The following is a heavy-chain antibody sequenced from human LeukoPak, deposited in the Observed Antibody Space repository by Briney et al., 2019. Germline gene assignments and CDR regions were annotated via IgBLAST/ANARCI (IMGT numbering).Heavy chain of an antibody. CDR3: ARDRSSSWHPYYFDH. V-gene: IGHV3-21*04. Sequence: NPGGSLRLSCAASGFSFSSYAMNWVRQAPGKGLEWVSAISSSGSTIYYADSVKGRFTISRDNAKNSLYLQMSSLRAEDTAVYYCARDRSSSWHPYYFDHWGQGTLVTVSS. CDR2: ISSSGSTI. D-gene: IGHD6-13*01. CDR1: GFSFSSYA. J-gene: IGHJ4*02.